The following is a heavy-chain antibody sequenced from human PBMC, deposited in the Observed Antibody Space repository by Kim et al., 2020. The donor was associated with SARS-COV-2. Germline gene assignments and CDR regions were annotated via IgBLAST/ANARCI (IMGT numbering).Heavy chain of an antibody. CDR1: GFTVSSNY. CDR2: IYSGGST. J-gene: IGHJ3*02. Sequence: GGSLRLSCAASGFTVSSNYMSWVRQAPGKGLEWVSVIYSGGSTYYADSVKGRFTISRDNYKNTLYLQMNSLGAEDTAVYYCARSIAGYCSSTSCYPDAFDIWGQGTMVTVSS. V-gene: IGHV3-53*01. D-gene: IGHD2-2*01. CDR3: ARSIAGYCSSTSCYPDAFDI.